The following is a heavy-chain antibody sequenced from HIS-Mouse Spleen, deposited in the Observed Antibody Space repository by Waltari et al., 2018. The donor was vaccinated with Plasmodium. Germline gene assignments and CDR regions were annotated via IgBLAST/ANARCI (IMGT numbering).Heavy chain of an antibody. CDR3: ARDRITGTSYFDY. CDR1: GGSISSSSYY. D-gene: IGHD1-7*01. Sequence: QLQLQESGPGLVKPSETLSLTCTVSGGSISSSSYYWGWIRQPPRKGLEWIGSIYYSGSTYYNPSLKSRVTISVDTSKNQFSLKLSSVTAADTAVYYCARDRITGTSYFDYWGQGTLVTVSS. V-gene: IGHV4-39*07. J-gene: IGHJ4*02. CDR2: IYYSGST.